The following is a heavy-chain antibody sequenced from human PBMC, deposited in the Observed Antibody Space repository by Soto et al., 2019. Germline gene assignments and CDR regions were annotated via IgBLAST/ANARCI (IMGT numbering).Heavy chain of an antibody. J-gene: IGHJ6*02. D-gene: IGHD4-4*01. Sequence: QVQLVQSGAEVKKPGSSVKVSCKASGGTFSSYAISWVRQAPGQGLEWMGGIIPIFGTANYAQKVQGRVTITADETTSTAYTKLSSLRSEDTAVYYCATPGNPLDYYYGMDVWGQGTTVTVSS. CDR3: ATPGNPLDYYYGMDV. CDR2: IIPIFGTA. CDR1: GGTFSSYA. V-gene: IGHV1-69*12.